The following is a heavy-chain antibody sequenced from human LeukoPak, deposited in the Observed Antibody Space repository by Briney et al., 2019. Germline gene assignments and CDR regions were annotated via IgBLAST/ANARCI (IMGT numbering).Heavy chain of an antibody. V-gene: IGHV4-34*01. J-gene: IGHJ4*02. CDR3: ARNSMIVVALDY. Sequence: PSETLSLTCAVYGGSFSGYYWSWIRQPPGKGLEWIGEINHSGSTNYNPSLKSRVTISVDTSKNQFSLKLSSVTAADTAVYYCARNSMIVVALDYWGQGTLVTVSS. CDR1: GGSFSGYY. CDR2: INHSGST. D-gene: IGHD3-22*01.